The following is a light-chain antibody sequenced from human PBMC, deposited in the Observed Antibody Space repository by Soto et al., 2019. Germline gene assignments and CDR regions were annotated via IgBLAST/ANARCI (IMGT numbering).Light chain of an antibody. CDR2: LGS. CDR1: ESILHSNGYNY. Sequence: DIVMTQSPLSLPVTPGEPASISCRSSESILHSNGYNYLDWYRQKPGQSPQLLIYLGSNRASGVPGRFSGSGSGTYFTLKISRVEAEDVGVYYCMQALQTAWTFGQGTKVDIK. CDR3: MQALQTAWT. J-gene: IGKJ1*01. V-gene: IGKV2-28*01.